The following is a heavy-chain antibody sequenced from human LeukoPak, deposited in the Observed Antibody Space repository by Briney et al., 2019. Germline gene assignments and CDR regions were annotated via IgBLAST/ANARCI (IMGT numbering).Heavy chain of an antibody. CDR1: GGSISSGGYY. V-gene: IGHV4-31*03. J-gene: IGHJ4*02. CDR3: ARVQWLVPLYYFDY. CDR2: IYYSGST. D-gene: IGHD6-19*01. Sequence: PSETLSLTCTVSGGSISSGGYYWSWIRQHPGKGLEWIGYIYYSGSTHYNPSLKSRVTISVDTSKNQFSLKLSSVTAADTAVYYCARVQWLVPLYYFDYWGQGTLVTVSS.